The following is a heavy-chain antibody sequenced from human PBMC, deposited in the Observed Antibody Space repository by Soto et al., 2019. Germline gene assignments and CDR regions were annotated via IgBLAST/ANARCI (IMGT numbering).Heavy chain of an antibody. V-gene: IGHV2-5*02. D-gene: IGHD5-12*01. CDR2: IYWDDDK. Sequence: QITLKESGPTLVKPTQTLTLTCTFSGFSLSTSGVGVGWIRQPPGKALEWLALIYWDDDKRYSPSLKSRLTLTKDTSKNQVVLTMTNMDPVDTATYYCAHSGYSGYDPSYYYGMDVWGQGTTVTVSS. CDR3: AHSGYSGYDPSYYYGMDV. J-gene: IGHJ6*02. CDR1: GFSLSTSGVG.